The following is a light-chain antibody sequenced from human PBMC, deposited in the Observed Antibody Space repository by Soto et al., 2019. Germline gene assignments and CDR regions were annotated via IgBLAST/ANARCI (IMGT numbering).Light chain of an antibody. CDR3: QGTYKAPIFT. J-gene: IGKJ3*01. Sequence: DIQLTQSPSSLSASVGDRVTITCRVSQGISSYLNWYRQKPGKVPKLLIYSASNLQSGVHSRFRGSDPGTDFTLTISTLRPNNVALYSGQGTYKAPIFTFGPGTKVDIK. CDR2: SAS. CDR1: QGISSY. V-gene: IGKV1-27*01.